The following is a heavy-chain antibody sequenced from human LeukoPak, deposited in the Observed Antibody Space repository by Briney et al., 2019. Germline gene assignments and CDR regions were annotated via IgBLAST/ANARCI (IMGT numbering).Heavy chain of an antibody. CDR3: VQDFRDWIRISRGADS. CDR2: ISERLKT. Sequence: GGSLRLSCAASGFTFSDWSMSWVRQTPGKGPEWVSTISERLKTYYADSVNGRFTISRDNSKSILYLQMNSLRDEDTAVYYCVQDFRDWIRISRGADSWGQGALVTVSS. CDR1: GFTFSDWS. D-gene: IGHD5-18*01. V-gene: IGHV3-23*05. J-gene: IGHJ1*01.